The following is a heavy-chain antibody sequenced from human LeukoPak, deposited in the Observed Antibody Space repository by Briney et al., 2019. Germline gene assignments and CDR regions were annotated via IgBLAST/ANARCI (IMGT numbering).Heavy chain of an antibody. J-gene: IGHJ4*02. Sequence: PSETLSLTCTVSGGSISGSSYYWGWIRQPPGKGLEWIGSIYYSGSTYYNPSLKSRVTISVDTSKNQFSLKLSSVTAADTAVYYCARLVGYDFWSGYSHYFDYWGQGTLVTVSS. D-gene: IGHD3-3*01. V-gene: IGHV4-39*01. CDR3: ARLVGYDFWSGYSHYFDY. CDR2: IYYSGST. CDR1: GGSISGSSYY.